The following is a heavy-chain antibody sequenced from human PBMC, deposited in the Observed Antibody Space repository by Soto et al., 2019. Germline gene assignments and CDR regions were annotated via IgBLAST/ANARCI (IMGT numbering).Heavy chain of an antibody. D-gene: IGHD3-10*01. V-gene: IGHV4-39*01. J-gene: IGHJ6*03. Sequence: SETLSLTCTVSGGSISSSSYYWGWIRQPPGKGLEWIGSIYYSGSTYYNPSLKSRVTISVDTSKNQFSLKLSSVTAADTAVYYCARLTMERITMVRGVNYMDVWGKGTTVTVSS. CDR1: GGSISSSSYY. CDR3: ARLTMERITMVRGVNYMDV. CDR2: IYYSGST.